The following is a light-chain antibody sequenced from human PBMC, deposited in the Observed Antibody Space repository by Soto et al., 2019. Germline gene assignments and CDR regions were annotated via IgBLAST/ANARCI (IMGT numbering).Light chain of an antibody. CDR2: AAS. CDR3: QQSYSTPLK. J-gene: IGKJ1*01. V-gene: IGKV1-39*01. CDR1: QSISSY. Sequence: DIQMTQSPSSLCASVGDRVTITCLASQSISSYLNWYQQKPGKAPKLLIYAASSLQSGVPSRFSGSGSAADFTLTISSLQPEDFATYYCQQSYSTPLKFGKGTKVDI.